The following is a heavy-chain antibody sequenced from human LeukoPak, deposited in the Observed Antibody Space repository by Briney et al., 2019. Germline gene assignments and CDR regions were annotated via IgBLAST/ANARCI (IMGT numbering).Heavy chain of an antibody. Sequence: GGSLRLSCAASGFIFNTYTMHWVRQAPGKGLEYVSTISGDGLRTYYANSVKGRFTVSRDKSKNTLYLQMGSLRTEDMAMYYCARSTYHDYWGQGTLVTVSS. CDR1: GFIFNTYT. CDR3: ARSTYHDY. CDR2: ISGDGLRT. D-gene: IGHD2/OR15-2a*01. V-gene: IGHV3-64*01. J-gene: IGHJ4*02.